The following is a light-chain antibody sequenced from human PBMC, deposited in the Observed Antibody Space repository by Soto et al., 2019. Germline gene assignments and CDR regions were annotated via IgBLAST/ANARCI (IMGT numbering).Light chain of an antibody. CDR1: QTVLYSPNNKNY. V-gene: IGKV4-1*01. Sequence: DIVMTQSPDSLAVSLGERATINCKSSQTVLYSPNNKNYLAWYQQKPRQPPKLLISWASTRESGVPDRFSGRGYGADVAVSVSSLHAGDVAVYYLQQYYTPPRPFGQGTRVEL. CDR2: WAS. CDR3: QQYYTPPRP. J-gene: IGKJ1*01.